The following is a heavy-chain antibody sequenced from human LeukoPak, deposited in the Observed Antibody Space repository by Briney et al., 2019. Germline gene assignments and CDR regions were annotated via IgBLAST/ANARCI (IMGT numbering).Heavy chain of an antibody. CDR1: GYTFTSYG. D-gene: IGHD2-15*01. CDR2: ISAYNGNT. V-gene: IGHV1-18*01. Sequence: ASVKVSCKASGYTFTSYGISWVRQAPGQGLEWMGWISAYNGNTNYAQKLQGRVTMTTDTSTSTAYMELRSLRSEDTAVYYCARDQAAITTPLDWSFALWGRGTLVTVSS. CDR3: ARDQAAITTPLDWSFAL. J-gene: IGHJ2*01.